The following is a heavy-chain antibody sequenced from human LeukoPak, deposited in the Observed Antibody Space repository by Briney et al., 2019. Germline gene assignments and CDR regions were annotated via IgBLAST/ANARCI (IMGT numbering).Heavy chain of an antibody. J-gene: IGHJ4*02. CDR3: ARELLGYGDRDGY. CDR1: GFTFSSYS. CDR2: ISSSSSYI. D-gene: IGHD4-17*01. Sequence: GGSLRLSCAASGFTFSSYSMNWIRHAPGKGLEWVSSISSSSSYIYYADSVKGRFTISRDNAKNSLYLQMNSLRAEDTAVYYCARELLGYGDRDGYWGQGTLVTVSS. V-gene: IGHV3-21*01.